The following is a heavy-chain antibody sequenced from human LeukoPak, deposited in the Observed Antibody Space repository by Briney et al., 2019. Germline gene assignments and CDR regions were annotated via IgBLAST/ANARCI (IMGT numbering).Heavy chain of an antibody. CDR1: GFAFSSYG. V-gene: IGHV3-30*02. CDR3: ARVYRRYFDY. D-gene: IGHD1-14*01. CDR2: IHHDGSNK. Sequence: GGSLRLSCAASGFAFSSYGMHWVRQAPGKGLDWVAFIHHDGSNKYYADSVRGRFTISRDNSKNTLYLQMNSLRAEDTAVYYCARVYRRYFDYWGQGTLVTVSS. J-gene: IGHJ4*02.